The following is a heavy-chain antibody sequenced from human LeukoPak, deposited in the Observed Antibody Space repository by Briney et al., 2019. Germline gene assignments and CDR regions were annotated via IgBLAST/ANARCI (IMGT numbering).Heavy chain of an antibody. V-gene: IGHV1-8*01. D-gene: IGHD6-19*01. J-gene: IGHJ4*02. CDR2: MNPNSGNT. CDR3: ARVGSGWSSLDY. Sequence: ASVKVSCKASGYTFTSYDINWVRQATGQGPEWMGWMNPNSGNTGYAQKFQGRVTMTRNTSISTAYMELTSLRSEDTAVYYCARVGSGWSSLDYWGQGTLVTVSS. CDR1: GYTFTSYD.